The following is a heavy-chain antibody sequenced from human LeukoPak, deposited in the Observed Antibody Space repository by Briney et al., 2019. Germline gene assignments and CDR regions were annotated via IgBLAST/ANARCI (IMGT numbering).Heavy chain of an antibody. D-gene: IGHD6-19*01. Sequence: TGGSLRLSCAASGFSVSSNYMSWVRQAPGKGLEWVSVIYSGGSTYYADSVKGRFTISRDNSKNTLYLQMNSLRAGDTAVYYCARERESSGWYPYYFDYWGQGTLVTVSS. CDR1: GFSVSSNY. J-gene: IGHJ4*02. CDR3: ARERESSGWYPYYFDY. CDR2: IYSGGST. V-gene: IGHV3-53*01.